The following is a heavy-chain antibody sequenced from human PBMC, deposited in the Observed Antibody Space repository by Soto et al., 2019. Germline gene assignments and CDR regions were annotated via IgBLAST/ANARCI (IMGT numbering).Heavy chain of an antibody. D-gene: IGHD4-17*01. V-gene: IGHV1-69*01. Sequence: QVQLVQSGAEVKQPGSSVKVSCQASGGTFSSYAISWVRQAPGQGLEWMGGIIPIFGTANYAQQFQGRVTITSDEPTSTAYMELSSLRSEDTALYYCARSYGDYVQVHNLFDPWGQGTLVTVSA. CDR1: GGTFSSYA. CDR2: IIPIFGTA. CDR3: ARSYGDYVQVHNLFDP. J-gene: IGHJ5*02.